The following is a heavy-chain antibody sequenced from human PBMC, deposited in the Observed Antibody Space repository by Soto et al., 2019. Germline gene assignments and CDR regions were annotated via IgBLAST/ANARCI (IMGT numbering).Heavy chain of an antibody. Sequence: EVQLVESGGDLVQPGRSLRLSCAASGFNFDDYVMHWVRQAPGKGLEWVSGISWNSGSIGYADSVKGRFTISRDNAKNSLYLQMNSLRAEDTALYYCAKDIWELSYDFDYWGQGTLVTVSS. D-gene: IGHD3-16*02. CDR1: GFNFDDYV. CDR2: ISWNSGSI. CDR3: AKDIWELSYDFDY. V-gene: IGHV3-9*01. J-gene: IGHJ4*02.